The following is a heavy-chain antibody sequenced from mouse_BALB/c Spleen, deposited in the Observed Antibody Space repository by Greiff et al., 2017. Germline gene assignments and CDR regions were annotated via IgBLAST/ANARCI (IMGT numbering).Heavy chain of an antibody. Sequence: VQLKQSGAELVKPGASVKLSCTASGFNIKDTYMHWVKQRPEQGLEWIGRIDPANGNTKYDPKFQGKATITADTSSNTAYLQLSSLTSEDTAVYYCARWDYDYGLDYWGQGTTLTVSS. V-gene: IGHV14-3*02. CDR1: GFNIKDTY. J-gene: IGHJ2*01. CDR2: IDPANGNT. D-gene: IGHD2-4*01. CDR3: ARWDYDYGLDY.